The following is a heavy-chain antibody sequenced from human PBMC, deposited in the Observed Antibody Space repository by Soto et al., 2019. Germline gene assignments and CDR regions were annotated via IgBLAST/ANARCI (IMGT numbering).Heavy chain of an antibody. D-gene: IGHD3-10*01. Sequence: QVQLVESGGGVVQPGRSLRLSCAASGFTFSSYGMHWVRQAPGKGLEWVAVIWYDGSNKYYADSVKGRFTISRDNSKNTLYLQMNSLRAEDMAVYYCARDTARAMVRIYYGMDVWGQGTTVTVSS. V-gene: IGHV3-33*01. CDR3: ARDTARAMVRIYYGMDV. CDR2: IWYDGSNK. J-gene: IGHJ6*02. CDR1: GFTFSSYG.